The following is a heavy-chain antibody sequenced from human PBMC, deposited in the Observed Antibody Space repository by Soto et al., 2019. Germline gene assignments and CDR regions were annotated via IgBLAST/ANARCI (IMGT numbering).Heavy chain of an antibody. J-gene: IGHJ6*03. CDR3: ARGGHPYYDILTGLPKIPYYMDV. V-gene: IGHV1-18*01. D-gene: IGHD3-9*01. CDR2: ISAYNGNT. Sequence: ASVKVSCKASGYTFTSYGISWVRQAPGQGLEWMGWISAYNGNTNYAQKLQGRVTMTTDTSTSTAYMELRSLRSEDTAVYYCARGGHPYYDILTGLPKIPYYMDVWGKGTTVTVSS. CDR1: GYTFTSYG.